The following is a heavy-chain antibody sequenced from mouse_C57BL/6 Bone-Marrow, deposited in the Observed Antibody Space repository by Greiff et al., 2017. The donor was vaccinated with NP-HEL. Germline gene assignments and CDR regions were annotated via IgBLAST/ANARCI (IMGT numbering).Heavy chain of an antibody. D-gene: IGHD1-1*01. CDR2: ISNGGGST. J-gene: IGHJ4*01. CDR1: GFTFSDYY. Sequence: EVMLVESGGGLVQPGGSLKLSCAASGFTFSDYYMYWVRQTPEKRLEWVAYISNGGGSTYYPDTVKGRFTISRDNAKNTLYLQMSRLKSEDTAMYYCARRIITTVAYYAMDYWGQGTSVTVSS. V-gene: IGHV5-12*01. CDR3: ARRIITTVAYYAMDY.